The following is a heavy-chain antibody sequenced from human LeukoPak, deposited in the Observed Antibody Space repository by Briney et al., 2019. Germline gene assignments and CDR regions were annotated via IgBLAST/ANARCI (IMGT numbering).Heavy chain of an antibody. CDR1: GFTVSSNY. J-gene: IGHJ3*02. CDR2: IYSGGST. V-gene: IGHV3-66*01. CDR3: ARARMVRDAIDI. Sequence: GGSLRLSCAASGFTVSSNYMSWVRQAPGKGLEWVSVIYSGGSTYYADSVKGRFTISRDNSKNTLYLQMNSLRAEDTAVYYCARARMVRDAIDIWGQGTMVTVSS. D-gene: IGHD3-10*01.